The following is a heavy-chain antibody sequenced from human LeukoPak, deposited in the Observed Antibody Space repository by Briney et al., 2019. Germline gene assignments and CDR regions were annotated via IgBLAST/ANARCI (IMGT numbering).Heavy chain of an antibody. CDR1: GYTFTSYD. CDR3: ARDAISELGFDP. J-gene: IGHJ5*02. CDR2: INPNSGGT. D-gene: IGHD1-1*01. Sequence: ASVKVSCKASGYTFTSYDINWVRQATGQGLEWMGWINPNSGGTNYAQKFQGRVTMTRDTSISTAYMELSRLRSDDTAVYYCARDAISELGFDPWGQGTLVTVSS. V-gene: IGHV1-2*02.